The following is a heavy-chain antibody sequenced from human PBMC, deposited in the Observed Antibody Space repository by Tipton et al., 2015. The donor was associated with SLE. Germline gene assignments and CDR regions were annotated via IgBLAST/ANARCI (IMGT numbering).Heavy chain of an antibody. Sequence: TLSLTCAVSGSSINSGGYYWTWIRQHPGKGLEWIGYINYSGTTNSNPSLKSRLTISVDTSKNQFSLKLSSVTAADTAVYYCARGGVGGYDYFDYWGQGTLVTVSS. CDR1: GSSINSGGYY. V-gene: IGHV4-31*11. CDR3: ARGGVGGYDYFDY. D-gene: IGHD5-12*01. CDR2: INYSGTT. J-gene: IGHJ4*02.